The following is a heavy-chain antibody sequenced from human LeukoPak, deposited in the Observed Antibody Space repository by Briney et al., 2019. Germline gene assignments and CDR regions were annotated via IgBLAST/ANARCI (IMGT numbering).Heavy chain of an antibody. CDR1: GFTFSSYA. CDR3: AKDVSSGWYQALDY. D-gene: IGHD6-19*01. Sequence: GGSLRLSCAASGFTFSSYAMSWVRQAPGKGLEWVSAISGSGGSTYYADSVKGRFTISRDNSKNTLHLQMNSLGAEDTAVYYCAKDVSSGWYQALDYWGQGTLVTVSS. CDR2: ISGSGGST. J-gene: IGHJ4*02. V-gene: IGHV3-23*01.